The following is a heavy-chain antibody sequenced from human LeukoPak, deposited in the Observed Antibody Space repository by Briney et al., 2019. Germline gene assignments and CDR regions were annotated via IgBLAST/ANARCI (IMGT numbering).Heavy chain of an antibody. CDR2: IYAFDSDT. V-gene: IGHV5-51*01. CDR1: GFRFNNYW. Sequence: GESLKISCKGSGFRFNNYWIAWVRQTPGKGLELMGIIYAFDSDTRYSPSFQGQVTMSVDKSIGTAYLHWSSLKASDTATYYCARSADTAMMAPSDYWGQGTLVTVSS. D-gene: IGHD5-18*01. CDR3: ARSADTAMMAPSDY. J-gene: IGHJ4*02.